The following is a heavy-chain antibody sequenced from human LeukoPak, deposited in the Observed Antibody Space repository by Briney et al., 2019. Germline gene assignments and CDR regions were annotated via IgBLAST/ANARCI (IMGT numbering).Heavy chain of an antibody. V-gene: IGHV4-59*08. Sequence: AETLSLTCTVSGGSISGTYYWSWIRQPPGKGVGWIGYIYYTGTTDSNPSLKSRVTISLDTAKNPFSLNLSSVTAADTAVYYCARRWVYDKRAFDAWGQGTMVTVSS. D-gene: IGHD3-16*01. J-gene: IGHJ3*01. CDR2: IYYTGTT. CDR3: ARRWVYDKRAFDA. CDR1: GGSISGTYY.